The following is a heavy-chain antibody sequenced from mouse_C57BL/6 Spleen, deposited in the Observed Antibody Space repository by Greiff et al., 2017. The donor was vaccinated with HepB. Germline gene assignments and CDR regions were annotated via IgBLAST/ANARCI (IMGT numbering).Heavy chain of an antibody. CDR2: IDPNSGGT. J-gene: IGHJ1*03. CDR1: GYTFTSYW. CDR3: ARSTTVVATDWYFDV. Sequence: QVQLQQPGAELVKPGASVKLFCKASGYTFTSYWMHWVKQRPGRGLEWIGRIDPNSGGTKYNEKFKSKATLTVDKPSSTAYMQLSSLTSEDSAVYYCARSTTVVATDWYFDVWGTGTTVTVSS. D-gene: IGHD1-1*01. V-gene: IGHV1-72*01.